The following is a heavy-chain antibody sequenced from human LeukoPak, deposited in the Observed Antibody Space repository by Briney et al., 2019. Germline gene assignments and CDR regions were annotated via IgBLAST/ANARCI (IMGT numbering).Heavy chain of an antibody. J-gene: IGHJ6*02. CDR3: AKDSDSPIYYYYGMDV. CDR1: GFTFSSYW. V-gene: IGHV3-7*03. CDR2: IKQDGSEK. Sequence: PGGSLRLSCAASGFTFSSYWMSWVRQAPGKGLEWVANIKQDGSEKYYVDSVKGRFTISRDNAKNSLYLQMNSLRAEDTAVYYCAKDSDSPIYYYYGMDVWGQGTTVTVSS.